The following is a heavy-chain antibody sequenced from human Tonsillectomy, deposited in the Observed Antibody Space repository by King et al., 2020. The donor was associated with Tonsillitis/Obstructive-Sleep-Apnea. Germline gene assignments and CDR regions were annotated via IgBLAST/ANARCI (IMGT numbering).Heavy chain of an antibody. Sequence: QLQESGPGLVKPSETLSLTCTVSGSSISSSSYYGAWIRQPPGKGLEWIGSIYYSGITYYSPSLKSRVTISGDTSNNQFSLKLNSVTAADTAVYYCARHAGDYNFFYYMDVWGKGTTVTVSS. J-gene: IGHJ6*03. V-gene: IGHV4-39*01. CDR3: ARHAGDYNFFYYMDV. CDR1: GSSISSSSYY. CDR2: IYYSGIT. D-gene: IGHD4-17*01.